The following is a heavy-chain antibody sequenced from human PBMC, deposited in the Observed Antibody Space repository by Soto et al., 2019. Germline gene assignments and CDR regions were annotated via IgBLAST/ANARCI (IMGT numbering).Heavy chain of an antibody. Sequence: PGGSLRLSCAASGFTFSNFALSWGRQAPGKGLEWVSSISGSGLTTYYADSVKGRFTISRDNSKNTLYMQMNSLRVDDTAIYFCAKDSYYYDSSGFSDFQHWGQGTLVTVSS. CDR2: ISGSGLTT. CDR3: AKDSYYYDSSGFSDFQH. V-gene: IGHV3-23*01. J-gene: IGHJ1*01. D-gene: IGHD3-22*01. CDR1: GFTFSNFA.